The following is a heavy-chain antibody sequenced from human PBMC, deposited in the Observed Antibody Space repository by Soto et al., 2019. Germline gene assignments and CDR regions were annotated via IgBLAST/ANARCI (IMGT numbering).Heavy chain of an antibody. V-gene: IGHV4-30-4*01. J-gene: IGHJ6*02. Sequence: SETLSLTCTASGGSISSGDYYWSRIRQPPGKGLEWIGYIYYSGSTYYNPSLKSRVTISVDTSKNQFSLKLSSVTAADTAVYYCARVRQQLERWGGYYYYYGMDVWGQGTTVTVSS. CDR3: ARVRQQLERWGGYYYYYGMDV. D-gene: IGHD1-1*01. CDR2: IYYSGST. CDR1: GGSISSGDYY.